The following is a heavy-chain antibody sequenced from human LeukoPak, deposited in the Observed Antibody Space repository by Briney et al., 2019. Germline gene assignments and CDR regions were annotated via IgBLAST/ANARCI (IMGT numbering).Heavy chain of an antibody. J-gene: IGHJ5*02. D-gene: IGHD1-26*01. CDR2: INPNSGGT. V-gene: IGHV1-2*02. Sequence: GASVKVSCKASGYTFTGYYMHWVRQAPGQGLEWMGWINPNSGGTNYAQKFQGRVTMTRDTSISTAYMELSRLRSDDTAVYYCARYGGSESSNWFDPWGQGTLVTVSS. CDR3: ARYGGSESSNWFDP. CDR1: GYTFTGYY.